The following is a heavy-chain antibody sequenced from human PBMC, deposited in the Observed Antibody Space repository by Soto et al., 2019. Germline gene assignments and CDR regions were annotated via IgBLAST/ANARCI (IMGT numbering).Heavy chain of an antibody. D-gene: IGHD2-15*01. CDR1: GGSISSYY. CDR3: ARAFGTLGYCSGGSCLRIRWFDP. J-gene: IGHJ5*02. V-gene: IGHV4-59*01. Sequence: SETLSLTCTVSGGSISSYYWSWIRQPPGKGLEWIVYIYYSGSTNYNPSLKSRVTISVDTSKNQFSLKLSSVTAADTAVYYCARAFGTLGYCSGGSCLRIRWFDPWGQGTQVTVSS. CDR2: IYYSGST.